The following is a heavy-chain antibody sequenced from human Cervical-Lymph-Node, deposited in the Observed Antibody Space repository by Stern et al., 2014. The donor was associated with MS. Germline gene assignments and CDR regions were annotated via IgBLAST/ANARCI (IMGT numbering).Heavy chain of an antibody. CDR3: TKAWDS. Sequence: QVQLVQSGAEVKKPGASVKVSCKTSGYTFTSDDINWVRQASGQGLEWMGWMNPDSGDTGYAQKFQGRLTMTRDSSISTAYMERTSLRSEDTAVYYCTKAWDSWGQGTLVIVSS. CDR1: GYTFTSDD. V-gene: IGHV1-8*01. CDR2: MNPDSGDT. J-gene: IGHJ4*02.